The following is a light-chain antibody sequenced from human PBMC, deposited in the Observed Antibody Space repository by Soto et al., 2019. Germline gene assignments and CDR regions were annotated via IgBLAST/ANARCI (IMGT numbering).Light chain of an antibody. CDR3: SSSSDTYAVL. J-gene: IGLJ2*01. V-gene: IGLV2-18*02. CDR2: EVN. Sequence: QSVLTQPPSVSGSPGQSVTISCTGTSSDVGTYNRVSWYQQPPGTAPRLMIFEVNNRPSGVPDRCSGSKSGNTASLTISGLQAEDDADYYCSSSSDTYAVLFGGETQRTAL. CDR1: SSDVGTYNR.